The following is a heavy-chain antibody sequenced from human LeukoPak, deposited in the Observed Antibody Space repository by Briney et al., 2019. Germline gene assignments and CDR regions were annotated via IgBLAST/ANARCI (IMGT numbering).Heavy chain of an antibody. CDR1: GFTFSSYA. CDR3: AKGPDLDTAMVWSEFDY. Sequence: GGSLRLSCAASGFTFSSYAMSWVRQAPGKGLEWVSAISGSGGSTYYADSVKGRFTISRDNSKNTLYLQMNSLRAEHTAVYYCAKGPDLDTAMVWSEFDYWGQGTLVTVSS. J-gene: IGHJ4*02. V-gene: IGHV3-23*01. CDR2: ISGSGGST. D-gene: IGHD5-18*01.